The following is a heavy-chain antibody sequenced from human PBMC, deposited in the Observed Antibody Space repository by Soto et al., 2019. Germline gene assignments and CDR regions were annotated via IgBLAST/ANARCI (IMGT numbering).Heavy chain of an antibody. D-gene: IGHD4-17*01. J-gene: IGHJ4*02. V-gene: IGHV1-69*06. CDR3: ARRDSHGYFRYFDN. Sequence: QVQLVQSGAEVKRPGSSVKVSCKASGGTFSSYPISWVRQAPGQGLEWMGGTNGNLGTGNYAQKFRGRITITTDISTTTAYMELRSLTSEDTAVYYCARRDSHGYFRYFDNWGQGTLVTVSS. CDR2: TNGNLGTG. CDR1: GGTFSSYP.